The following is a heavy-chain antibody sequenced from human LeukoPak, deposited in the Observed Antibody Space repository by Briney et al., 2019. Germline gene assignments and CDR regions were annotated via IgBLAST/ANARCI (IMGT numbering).Heavy chain of an antibody. Sequence: GGSLRLSCVASGFSFSDHWMNWFRQAPGKGLEWVATIKKDGSEQYYVDSMKGRFTISRDNAKNSVYLQINSLRAEDTAVYYCARDLGWLQSDYWGQGTLITVSS. D-gene: IGHD5-24*01. CDR3: ARDLGWLQSDY. CDR2: IKKDGSEQ. V-gene: IGHV3-7*01. CDR1: GFSFSDHW. J-gene: IGHJ4*02.